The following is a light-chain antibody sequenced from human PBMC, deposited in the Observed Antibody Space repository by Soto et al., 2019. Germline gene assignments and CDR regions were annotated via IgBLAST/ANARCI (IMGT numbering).Light chain of an antibody. CDR2: DAS. J-gene: IGKJ1*01. Sequence: QMTQSPDSLSASVGDRVTITCRASQSISSWLAWYQQKPGKAPKLLIYDASSLESGVPSRFSGSGSGTEFTLTISSLQPDDFATYYCQQYNSYSGTFGQGTKVDIK. V-gene: IGKV1-5*01. CDR1: QSISSW. CDR3: QQYNSYSGT.